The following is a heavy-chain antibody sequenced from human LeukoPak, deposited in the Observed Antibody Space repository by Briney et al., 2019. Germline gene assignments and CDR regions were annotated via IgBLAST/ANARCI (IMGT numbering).Heavy chain of an antibody. D-gene: IGHD4-17*01. V-gene: IGHV4-59*01. CDR3: ARYGDYGVMNY. CDR2: IYYSGST. Sequence: PSETLSLTCTVSGGSISSYYWSWIRQPPGKGLEWIGYIYYSGSTNYNPSLKSRVTISVDTSKNQFSLKLSSVTAADTAVYYCARYGDYGVMNYWGQGTLVTVSP. CDR1: GGSISSYY. J-gene: IGHJ4*02.